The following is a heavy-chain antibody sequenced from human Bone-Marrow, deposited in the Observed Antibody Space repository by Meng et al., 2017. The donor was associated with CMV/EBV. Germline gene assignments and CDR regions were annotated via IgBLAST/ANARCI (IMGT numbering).Heavy chain of an antibody. Sequence: TFRSYAISWVRQAPPPGLEWMGRIIPILCIANYAQPFQGRLTITADKSPSTAYMELSSLRSEDTAVYYCSTEQNSSSPPPGVHWFDPWGQGTLVTVSS. CDR3: STEQNSSSPPPGVHWFDP. D-gene: IGHD6-6*01. V-gene: IGHV1-69*04. J-gene: IGHJ5*02. CDR2: IIPILCIA. CDR1: TFRSYA.